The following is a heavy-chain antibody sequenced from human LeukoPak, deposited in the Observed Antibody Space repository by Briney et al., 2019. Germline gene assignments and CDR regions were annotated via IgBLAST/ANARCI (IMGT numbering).Heavy chain of an antibody. CDR2: ISYDGSNK. Sequence: GRSLRLSCAASGFTFSTYGMHWVRQAPGKGLEWVAVISYDGSNKYYADPVKGRSTISRDNSKNTLYLQMNSLRAEDTAVYYCAKGNSGYYTFFDSWGQGTLVTVSS. J-gene: IGHJ4*02. D-gene: IGHD3-22*01. CDR3: AKGNSGYYTFFDS. CDR1: GFTFSTYG. V-gene: IGHV3-30*18.